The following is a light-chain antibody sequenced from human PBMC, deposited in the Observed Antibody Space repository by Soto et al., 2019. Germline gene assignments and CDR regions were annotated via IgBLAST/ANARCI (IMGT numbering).Light chain of an antibody. CDR2: SND. J-gene: IGLJ1*01. Sequence: QSVLTQPPSASGTPGQTVTISCSGSSFNIGFNYVYWYQQLPGMAPTLLIHSNDERPSGVPDRFCGSKSGTSASLAISGLRSEDEAEYYCAASDDSLSGGVFGTGTKVTVL. CDR3: AASDDSLSGGV. V-gene: IGLV1-47*02. CDR1: SFNIGFNY.